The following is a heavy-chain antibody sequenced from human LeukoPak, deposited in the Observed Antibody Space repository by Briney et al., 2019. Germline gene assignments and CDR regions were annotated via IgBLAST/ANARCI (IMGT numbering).Heavy chain of an antibody. CDR1: GGSISSYY. CDR2: IYYSGST. J-gene: IGHJ5*02. CDR3: ARQPYGSGSYARFDP. Sequence: SETLSLTCTVSGGSISSYYWSWIRHPPGKGLEWIGYIYYSGSTNYNPSLKSRVTISVDTSKNQFSLKLSSVTAADTAVYYCARQPYGSGSYARFDPWGQGTLVTVSS. V-gene: IGHV4-59*08. D-gene: IGHD3-10*01.